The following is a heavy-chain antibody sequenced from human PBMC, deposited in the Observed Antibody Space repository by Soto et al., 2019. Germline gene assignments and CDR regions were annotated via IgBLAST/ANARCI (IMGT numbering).Heavy chain of an antibody. D-gene: IGHD5-12*01. V-gene: IGHV4-59*01. CDR2: IYYSGST. CDR1: GGSISSYY. Sequence: SETLSLTCTVSGGSISSYYWSWIRQPPGKGLEWIGYIYYSGSTNYNPSLKSRVTISVDTSKNQFSLKLSSVTAADTAVYYCAREIVATTDYYYYYYMDGWGKGNTVTFSS. CDR3: AREIVATTDYYYYYYMDG. J-gene: IGHJ6*03.